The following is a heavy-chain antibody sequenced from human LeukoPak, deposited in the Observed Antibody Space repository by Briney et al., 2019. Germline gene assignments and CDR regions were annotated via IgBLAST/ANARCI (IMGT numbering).Heavy chain of an antibody. J-gene: IGHJ4*02. CDR1: GYTFTNND. Sequence: ASVKVSCKASGYTFTNNDISWVRQAPGQGLEWMGWMNPNSGNTGFAQKFQGRVTITRDTSISTAYMELNSLRSEDTAVYYCARGLTARDFDXWGQGTLVTVSS. CDR2: MNPNSGNT. V-gene: IGHV1-8*03. CDR3: ARGLTARDFDX.